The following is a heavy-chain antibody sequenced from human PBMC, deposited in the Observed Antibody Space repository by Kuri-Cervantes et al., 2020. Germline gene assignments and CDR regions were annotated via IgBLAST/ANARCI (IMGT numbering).Heavy chain of an antibody. CDR2: MNPNSGNT. CDR1: GYTFTGYY. J-gene: IGHJ6*02. D-gene: IGHD3-22*01. V-gene: IGHV1-8*02. Sequence: ASVKVSCKASGYTFTGYYMHWVRQAPGQGLEWMGWMNPNSGNTGYAQKFQGRVTMTGNTSISTAYMELSSLRSEDTAVYYCARGRGDSSGYWRGWYYNYGMDVWGQGTTVTVSS. CDR3: ARGRGDSSGYWRGWYYNYGMDV.